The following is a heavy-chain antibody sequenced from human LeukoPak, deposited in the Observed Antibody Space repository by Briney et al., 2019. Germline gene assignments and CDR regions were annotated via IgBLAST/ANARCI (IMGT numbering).Heavy chain of an antibody. CDR3: ARFGGPHAFDI. Sequence: SETLSLTCNVSGGSISSGSYYWSWTRQPAGKGLEWIGRIYTSGTTNYNPSLKSRVTISVDTSKNQFSLKLKSVTAADTAVYYCARFGGPHAFDIWGQGTMVTVSS. V-gene: IGHV4-61*02. J-gene: IGHJ3*02. CDR1: GGSISSGSYY. D-gene: IGHD3-3*01. CDR2: IYTSGTT.